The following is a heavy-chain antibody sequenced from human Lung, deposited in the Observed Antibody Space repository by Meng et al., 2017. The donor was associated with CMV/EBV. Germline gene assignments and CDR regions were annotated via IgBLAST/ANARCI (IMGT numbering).Heavy chain of an antibody. CDR2: IYYSGST. V-gene: IGHV4-39*07. Sequence: LXCTVSGGSISSSSYYWGWIRQPPGKGLEWIGSIYYSGSTYYNPSLKSRVTISVDTSKNQFSLKLSSVTAADTAVYYCARKLVVPAAIRNDAFDIGXQGTXVTVSS. D-gene: IGHD2-2*01. CDR3: ARKLVVPAAIRNDAFDI. J-gene: IGHJ3*02. CDR1: GGSISSSSYY.